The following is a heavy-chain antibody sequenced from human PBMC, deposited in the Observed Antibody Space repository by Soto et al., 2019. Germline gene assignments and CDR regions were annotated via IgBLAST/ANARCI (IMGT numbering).Heavy chain of an antibody. Sequence: PGGSLRLSCAASGFTFSSYEMNWVRQAPGKGLEWASYISSSGSTIYYADSVKGRFTISRDNAKNSLYLQMNSLRAEDTAVYYCARDQDYDSSGYYHNDYWGQGTPVTVSS. CDR1: GFTFSSYE. CDR2: ISSSGSTI. V-gene: IGHV3-48*03. D-gene: IGHD3-22*01. J-gene: IGHJ4*02. CDR3: ARDQDYDSSGYYHNDY.